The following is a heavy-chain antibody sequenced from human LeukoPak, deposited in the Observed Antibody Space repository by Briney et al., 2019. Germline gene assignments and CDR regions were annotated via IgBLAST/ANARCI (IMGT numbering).Heavy chain of an antibody. V-gene: IGHV3-30*18. CDR1: GFTFSSYG. D-gene: IGHD3-22*01. Sequence: GGSLRLSCAASGFTFSSYGMHWVRQAPGKGREWVAVISYDGSNKYYADSVKGRFTISRDNSKNTLYLQMNSLRAEDTAVYYCAKDQGYYDSSGNFDYWGQGTLVTVSS. J-gene: IGHJ4*02. CDR3: AKDQGYYDSSGNFDY. CDR2: ISYDGSNK.